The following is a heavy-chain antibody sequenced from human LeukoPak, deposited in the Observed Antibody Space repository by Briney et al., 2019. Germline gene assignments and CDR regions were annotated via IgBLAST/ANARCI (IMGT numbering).Heavy chain of an antibody. J-gene: IGHJ4*01. V-gene: IGHV1-2*02. Sequence: ASVKVSCKASGYTFTGYCMNWVRQAPGQGLEWMGWINPNSGGTNYAQKFQGRVTITRDKSISTANMEMRSLKSDDTAVYYCARTTDSSSLDYWGKGTPVTVSS. D-gene: IGHD6-6*01. CDR2: INPNSGGT. CDR3: ARTTDSSSLDY. CDR1: GYTFTGYC.